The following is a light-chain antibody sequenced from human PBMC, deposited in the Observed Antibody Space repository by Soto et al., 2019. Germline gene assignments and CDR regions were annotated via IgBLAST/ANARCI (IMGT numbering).Light chain of an antibody. CDR2: RNN. J-gene: IGLJ3*02. Sequence: QSVLTQPPSASGTPGQRVTLSCSGSTSNLGSNFIYWYQQLPGAAPKLLISRNNQRPSGVPDRFSGSKSGTSASLAISGLRSEDEADYHCAAWDDSLSGVVFGGGTKLTVL. V-gene: IGLV1-47*01. CDR1: TSNLGSNF. CDR3: AAWDDSLSGVV.